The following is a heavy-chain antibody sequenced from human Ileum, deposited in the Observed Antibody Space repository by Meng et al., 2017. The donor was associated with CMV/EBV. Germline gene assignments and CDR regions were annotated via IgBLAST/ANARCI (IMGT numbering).Heavy chain of an antibody. Sequence: QRHQPGPGRVQSPPTPSLTCAGDVVSISTESWNRIRESPSRGLEWLGKTRYGSKWYYEYAVYVKSPITIITDKSQNQLTLQPISVTPADTAVYDCTHGWPLKYWGQGTLVTVSS. V-gene: IGHV6-1*01. J-gene: IGHJ4*02. CDR2: TRYGSKWYY. D-gene: IGHD2-8*01. CDR1: DVVSISTES. CDR3: THGWPLKY.